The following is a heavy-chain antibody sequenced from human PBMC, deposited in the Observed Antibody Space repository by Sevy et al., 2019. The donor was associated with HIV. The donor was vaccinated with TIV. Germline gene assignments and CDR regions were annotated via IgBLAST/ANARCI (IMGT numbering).Heavy chain of an antibody. CDR1: GFTFNYFN. D-gene: IGHD3-22*01. J-gene: IGHJ4*02. CDR3: ARNRDYYDSSGFSY. Sequence: GGSLRLSCAASGFTFNYFNMNWVRQAPGKGLEWVSSISSGSSYIKYADSVQGRFTISRDNAKSSLYLQMNSLSAEDTAVYYCARNRDYYDSSGFSYWGQGTLDTVSS. CDR2: ISSGSSYI. V-gene: IGHV3-21*06.